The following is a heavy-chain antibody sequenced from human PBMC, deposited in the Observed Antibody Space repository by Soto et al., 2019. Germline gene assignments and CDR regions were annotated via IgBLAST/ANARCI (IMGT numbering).Heavy chain of an antibody. J-gene: IGHJ6*02. CDR1: GFTFSDYF. CDR3: ARDPFWSGFHGMDV. CDR2: ISSSGSTI. D-gene: IGHD3-3*01. Sequence: QVQLVESGGGLVKPGGSLRLSCAASGFTFSDYFLSWIRQAPGKGLEWVSYISSSGSTIYYADSVKGRFTSSRDNTKKSLYLQMGSLRAEDTAVYYCARDPFWSGFHGMDVWGQGTTVTVSS. V-gene: IGHV3-11*01.